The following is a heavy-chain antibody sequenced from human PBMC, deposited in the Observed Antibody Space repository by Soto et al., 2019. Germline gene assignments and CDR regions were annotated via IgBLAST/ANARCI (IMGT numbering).Heavy chain of an antibody. Sequence: SVKVSCKASGGTFSSYAISWVRQAPGQGLEWMGGIIPIFGTANYAQKFQGRVTITADKSTSTAYMELSSLRSEDTAVYYCAESRGYSYGSNYWGQGTLVTVSS. J-gene: IGHJ4*02. CDR2: IIPIFGTA. V-gene: IGHV1-69*06. D-gene: IGHD5-18*01. CDR3: AESRGYSYGSNY. CDR1: GGTFSSYA.